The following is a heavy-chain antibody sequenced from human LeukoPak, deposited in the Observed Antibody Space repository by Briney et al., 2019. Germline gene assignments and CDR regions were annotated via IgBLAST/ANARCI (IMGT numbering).Heavy chain of an antibody. CDR1: GYTFTTYY. D-gene: IGHD3-22*01. CDR3: AREPSLYDSGGYYFSSGRCDY. CDR2: INPSVNST. Sequence: ASVKVSCKASGYTFTTYYLHWVRQAPGQGLEWMGMINPSVNSTSFAHKFQGRLTMTRDMSASTVYMELSSLRSEDTAVYYCAREPSLYDSGGYYFSSGRCDYWAQGTRVTVSS. V-gene: IGHV1-46*01. J-gene: IGHJ4*02.